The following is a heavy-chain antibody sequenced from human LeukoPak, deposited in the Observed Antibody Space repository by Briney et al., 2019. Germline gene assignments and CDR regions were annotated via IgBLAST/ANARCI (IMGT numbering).Heavy chain of an antibody. J-gene: IGHJ6*02. Sequence: PSETLSLTCTVSGGSISSSSYYWGWIRQPPGKGLEWIGSIYYSGSTYYNPSLKSRVTISVDTSKNQFSLKLSSVTAADTAVYYCARLRTTVTHLGYYYYSGRDVWGQGTTVTVSS. CDR1: GGSISSSSYY. CDR3: ARLRTTVTHLGYYYYSGRDV. V-gene: IGHV4-39*01. D-gene: IGHD4-4*01. CDR2: IYYSGST.